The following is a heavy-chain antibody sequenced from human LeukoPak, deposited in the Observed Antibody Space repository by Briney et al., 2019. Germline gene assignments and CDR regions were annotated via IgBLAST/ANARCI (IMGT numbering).Heavy chain of an antibody. J-gene: IGHJ3*02. Sequence: ASVKVSCKASGYSFTNYDINWVRQAPGQGLEWVGWMNPNSGNSAFAQKFQGRVTMTRNTSITTAYMELSSLRSEDTAVYYCARGHYSVYYLNALDIWGQGTMVTVSS. CDR1: GYSFTNYD. D-gene: IGHD3-22*01. CDR2: MNPNSGNS. CDR3: ARGHYSVYYLNALDI. V-gene: IGHV1-8*01.